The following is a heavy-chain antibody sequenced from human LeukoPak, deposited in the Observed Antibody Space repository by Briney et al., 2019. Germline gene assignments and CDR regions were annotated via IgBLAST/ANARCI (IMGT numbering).Heavy chain of an antibody. Sequence: PSETLSLTCTVSGGFIRSSYYYWGWIRQPPGKGLEWIGSIYDSGSTYYNPSLKSRVTISVDTSKNQFSLKLNSVTAADTAVYYCARVPWHRDIVVVPAADQYNWFDPWGQGTLVTVSS. J-gene: IGHJ5*02. CDR2: IYDSGST. CDR1: GGFIRSSYYY. CDR3: ARVPWHRDIVVVPAADQYNWFDP. V-gene: IGHV4-39*01. D-gene: IGHD2-2*01.